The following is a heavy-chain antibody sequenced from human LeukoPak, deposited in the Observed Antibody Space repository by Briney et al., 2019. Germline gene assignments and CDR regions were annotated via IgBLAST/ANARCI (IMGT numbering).Heavy chain of an antibody. CDR3: AKDVAYGPRLEYFDY. J-gene: IGHJ4*02. V-gene: IGHV3-9*01. D-gene: IGHD1-1*01. CDR1: GFTFDDYA. CDR2: ISWNSGSI. Sequence: GRSLRLSCAASGFTFDDYAMHWVRQAPGKGLEWVSGISWNSGSIGYADSVKGRFTISRDNAKNSLYLQMNSLRAEDTALYYCAKDVAYGPRLEYFDYWGQGTLVTVS.